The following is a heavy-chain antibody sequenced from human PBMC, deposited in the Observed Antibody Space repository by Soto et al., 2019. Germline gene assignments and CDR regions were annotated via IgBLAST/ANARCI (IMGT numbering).Heavy chain of an antibody. D-gene: IGHD1-20*01. CDR3: ATVYNWNAPDNNWFDP. J-gene: IGHJ5*02. CDR1: GYTLTELS. V-gene: IGHV1-24*01. Sequence: ASVKVSCKVSGYTLTELSMHWVRQAPGKGLEWMGGFDPEDGETIYAQKFQGRVTMTEDTSTDTAYMELSSLRSEDTAVYYCATVYNWNAPDNNWFDPWGQGTLVTVSS. CDR2: FDPEDGET.